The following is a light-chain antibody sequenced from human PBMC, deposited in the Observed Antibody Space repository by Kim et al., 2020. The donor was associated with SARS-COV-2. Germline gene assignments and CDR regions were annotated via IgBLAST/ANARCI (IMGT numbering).Light chain of an antibody. CDR2: QDS. CDR3: QAWDSSTVV. Sequence: YELTHPPSVSVSPGQTASITCSGDKLGDKYACWYQQKPGQSPVLVIYQDSKRPSGIPERFSGSNSGNTATLTISGTQAMDEADYYCQAWDSSTVVFGGGTQLTVL. CDR1: KLGDKY. J-gene: IGLJ2*01. V-gene: IGLV3-1*01.